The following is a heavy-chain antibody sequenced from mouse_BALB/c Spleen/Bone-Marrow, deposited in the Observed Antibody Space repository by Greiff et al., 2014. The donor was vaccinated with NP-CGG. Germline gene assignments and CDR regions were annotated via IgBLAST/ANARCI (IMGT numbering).Heavy chain of an antibody. J-gene: IGHJ3*01. CDR2: INPSSTYT. V-gene: IGHV1-4*01. D-gene: IGHD1-3*01. Sequence: VQLQQSGAELARPGASVKMSCKASGYTFTDYTMHWVKQRPGRVLEWIGSINPSSTYTNYNQKFKDKATLTADKSSITAYMQLSSLTSEDSAVYYYVRLKTNFAFWGQGTLVTVSA. CDR1: GYTFTDYT. CDR3: VRLKTNFAF.